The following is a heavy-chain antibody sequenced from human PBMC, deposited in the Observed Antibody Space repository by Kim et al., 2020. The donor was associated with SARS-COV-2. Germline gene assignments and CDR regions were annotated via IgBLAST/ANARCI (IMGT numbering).Heavy chain of an antibody. J-gene: IGHJ4*02. V-gene: IGHV4-39*01. D-gene: IGHD1-26*01. CDR3: AYQYSGSYWRIFSFDY. Sequence: SETLSLTCTVSGGSISSSSYYWVWIRQPPGKGLEWIGSIYYSGSTYYNPSLKSRVTISVDTSKNQFSLKLSPVTAADTAVYYCAYQYSGSYWRIFSFDYWGQGTLVTVSS. CDR1: GGSISSSSYY. CDR2: IYYSGST.